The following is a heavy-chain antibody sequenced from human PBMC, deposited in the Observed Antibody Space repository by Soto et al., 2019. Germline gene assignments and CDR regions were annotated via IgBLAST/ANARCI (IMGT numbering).Heavy chain of an antibody. CDR1: GVSVTIASYS. CDR2: VYYTGST. J-gene: IGHJ6*02. V-gene: IGHV4-61*01. Sequence: PSETLSLTCSVSGVSVTIASYSWSWIRQPPGKGLEWIGYVYYTGSTNYNPSLESRVTISIDTSRIQFSLKLTSVTAADTAVYYCARDRRVRHGLDVWGQGTTVTVSS. D-gene: IGHD3-10*01. CDR3: ARDRRVRHGLDV.